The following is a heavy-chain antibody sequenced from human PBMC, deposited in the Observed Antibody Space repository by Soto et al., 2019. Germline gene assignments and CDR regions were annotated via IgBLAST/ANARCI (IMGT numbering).Heavy chain of an antibody. CDR1: GYTFTGYY. V-gene: IGHV1-2*04. CDR3: ARHSNRNYGLYYFDY. D-gene: IGHD4-4*01. Sequence: ASVKVSCKASGYTFTGYYMHWVRQAPGQGLEWMGWINPNSGGTNYAQKFQGWVTISVDTSKNQFSLKVSSATAADTAVYYCARHSNRNYGLYYFDYWGLGALVTVSS. CDR2: INPNSGGT. J-gene: IGHJ4*02.